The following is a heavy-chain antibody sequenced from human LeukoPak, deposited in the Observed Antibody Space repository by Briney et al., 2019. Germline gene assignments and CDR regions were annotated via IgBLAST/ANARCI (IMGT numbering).Heavy chain of an antibody. J-gene: IGHJ4*01. CDR2: ISGSGGST. CDR1: GFTFSSYA. Sequence: GGSLRLSCAASGFTFSSYAMSWVRQAPGKGLEWVSAISGSGGSTYYADSVKGRFTISRDNSKNTLYLQMNSLRAEDTAVYYCAKDPGGPSRTYYFDCWGQGTLVTVSS. V-gene: IGHV3-23*01. CDR3: AKDPGGPSRTYYFDC. D-gene: IGHD2-15*01.